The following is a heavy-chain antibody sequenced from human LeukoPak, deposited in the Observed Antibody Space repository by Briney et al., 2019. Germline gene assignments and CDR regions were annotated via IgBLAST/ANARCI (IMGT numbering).Heavy chain of an antibody. CDR2: IYYSGST. Sequence: NPGGSLRLSCAASGFTFSSYEMNWIRQPPGKGLEWIASIYYSGSTYYNPSLKSRVTMSVDTSKNQFSLKLSSVTAADTAVYYCARDKTSTWEYNWFDPWGQGTLVTVSS. CDR1: GFTFSSYE. J-gene: IGHJ5*02. V-gene: IGHV4-39*07. D-gene: IGHD1-26*01. CDR3: ARDKTSTWEYNWFDP.